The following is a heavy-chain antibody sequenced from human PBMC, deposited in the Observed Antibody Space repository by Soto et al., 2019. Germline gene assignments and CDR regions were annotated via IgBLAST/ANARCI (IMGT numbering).Heavy chain of an antibody. CDR2: IYSGGST. CDR3: AKDDDSISFDY. Sequence: PGGSLRLSCAASGFTVSSNYMSWVRQAPGKGLEWVSVIYSGGSTYYADSVKGRFTISRDNSKNTLYLQMNSLRAEDTAVYYCAKDDDSISFDYWGQGTLVTVSS. D-gene: IGHD3-22*01. V-gene: IGHV3-66*01. J-gene: IGHJ4*02. CDR1: GFTVSSNY.